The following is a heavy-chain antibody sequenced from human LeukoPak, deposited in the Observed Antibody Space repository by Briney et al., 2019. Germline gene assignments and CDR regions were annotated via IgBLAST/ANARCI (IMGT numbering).Heavy chain of an antibody. V-gene: IGHV1-46*01. CDR2: INPSGGST. CDR3: ARDIITMARGVISPYYYYGMDV. Sequence: GASVQVSCKASGYTFTSYYMHWVRQAPGQGLEWMGIINPSGGSTSYAQKFQGRVTMTRDTSTSTVYMELSSLRSEDTAVYYCARDIITMARGVISPYYYYGMDVWGQGTTVTVSS. CDR1: GYTFTSYY. J-gene: IGHJ6*02. D-gene: IGHD3-10*01.